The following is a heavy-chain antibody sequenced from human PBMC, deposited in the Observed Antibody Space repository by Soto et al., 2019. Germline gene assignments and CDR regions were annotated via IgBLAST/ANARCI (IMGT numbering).Heavy chain of an antibody. J-gene: IGHJ4*02. V-gene: IGHV3-23*01. Sequence: GGSLRLSCAASGFTFSTYAMSWVRQAPGKGLKWVSAISGSGGSTYYADSVKGRFTISRDNSKKTLYLQMNSLRAEDTAVYYCPKDCTAGYGYYVDYFDYCGQGTLVTFSS. CDR3: PKDCTAGYGYYVDYFDY. D-gene: IGHD4-17*01. CDR2: ISGSGGST. CDR1: GFTFSTYA.